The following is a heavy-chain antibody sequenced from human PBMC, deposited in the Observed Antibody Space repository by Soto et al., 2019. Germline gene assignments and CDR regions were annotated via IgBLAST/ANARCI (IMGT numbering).Heavy chain of an antibody. CDR2: IYYSGST. CDR1: GGSISSGGYY. CDR3: ARENMVRGVNDAFDI. Sequence: QVQLQESGPGLVKPSQTLSLTCTVSGGSISSGGYYWSWIRQHPGKGLEWIGYIYYSGSTYYNPSLKSRVTISVDTSKNQFSLKLSSVTAADTAVYYCARENMVRGVNDAFDIWGQGTMVTVSS. J-gene: IGHJ3*02. V-gene: IGHV4-31*03. D-gene: IGHD3-10*01.